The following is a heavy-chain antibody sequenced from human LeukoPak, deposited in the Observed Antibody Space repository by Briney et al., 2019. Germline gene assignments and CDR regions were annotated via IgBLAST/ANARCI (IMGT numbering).Heavy chain of an antibody. CDR3: TRGYDNTAYGPQVI. J-gene: IGHJ3*02. D-gene: IGHD3-22*01. Sequence: GGSLSLSCAASGFTFTSYSMNWVRQAPGKGLEWVSTISGGGGSTYYADSVKGRFTVSRDNAKNALYLQMNSLRAEDTAVYYCTRGYDNTAYGPQVIWGQGTMVTVSS. CDR2: ISGGGGST. CDR1: GFTFTSYS. V-gene: IGHV3-23*01.